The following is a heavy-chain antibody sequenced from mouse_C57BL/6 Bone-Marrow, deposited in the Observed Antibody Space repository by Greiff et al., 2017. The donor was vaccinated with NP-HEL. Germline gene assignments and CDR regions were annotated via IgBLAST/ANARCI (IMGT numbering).Heavy chain of an antibody. V-gene: IGHV1-64*01. CDR3: ARRGYYGSSYEVDY. D-gene: IGHD1-1*01. CDR2: IHPNSGST. CDR1: GYTFTSYW. Sequence: VQLQQPGAELVKPGASVKLSCKASGYTFTSYWMHWVKQRPGQGLEWIGMIHPNSGSTNYNEKFKSKATLTVDKSSSTAYMQLSSLTSEDSAVYYCARRGYYGSSYEVDYWGQGTTLTVSS. J-gene: IGHJ2*01.